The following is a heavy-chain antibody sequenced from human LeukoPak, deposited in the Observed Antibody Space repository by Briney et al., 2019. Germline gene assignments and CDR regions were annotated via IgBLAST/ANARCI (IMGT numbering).Heavy chain of an antibody. CDR1: GFTFSSYE. V-gene: IGHV4-39*01. CDR2: IYYSGST. CDR3: ARHTELIVVAP. D-gene: IGHD3-22*01. Sequence: ESLQISCAASGFTFSSYEMNWVRQPPGKGLEWIGSIYYSGSTYYNPSLKSRVTISVDTSKNQFSLKLSSVTAADTAVYYCARHTELIVVAPWGQGTLVTVSS. J-gene: IGHJ5*02.